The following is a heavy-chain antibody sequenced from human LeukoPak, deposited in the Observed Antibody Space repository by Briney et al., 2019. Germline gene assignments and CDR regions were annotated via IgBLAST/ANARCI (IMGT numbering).Heavy chain of an antibody. CDR3: VKQGGNYDFWTGYYLDAFDI. V-gene: IGHV3-23*01. CDR2: IGRSGTTT. Sequence: GGSLRLSCAASGFTFSNYAMSWVRQAPGKGLEWVSSIGRSGTTTYYADSVRGRFTISRDNSKNTLYLQMNSLRAEDTAVYYCVKQGGNYDFWTGYYLDAFDIWGQGTMVPLYS. CDR1: GFTFSNYA. J-gene: IGHJ3*02. D-gene: IGHD3-3*01.